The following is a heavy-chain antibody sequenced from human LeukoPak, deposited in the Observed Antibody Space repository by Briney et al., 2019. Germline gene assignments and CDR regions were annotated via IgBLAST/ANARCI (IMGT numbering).Heavy chain of an antibody. D-gene: IGHD2-2*01. V-gene: IGHV1-69*13. CDR2: IIPIFGTA. CDR3: AGGVWDCSSTSCYSVPDEDY. CDR1: GGTFSSYA. Sequence: ASVKVSCKASGGTFSSYAISWVRQAPGQGLEWMGGIIPIFGTANYAQKFQGRVTITADESTSTAYMELSSLRSEDTAVYYCAGGVWDCSSTSCYSVPDEDYWGQGTPVTVSS. J-gene: IGHJ4*02.